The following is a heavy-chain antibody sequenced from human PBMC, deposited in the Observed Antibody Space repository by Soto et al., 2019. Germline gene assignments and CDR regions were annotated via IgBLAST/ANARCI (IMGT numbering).Heavy chain of an antibody. Sequence: QVQLVESGGGVVQPGRSLRLSCAASGFTFSSYGMHWVRQAPGKGLEWVAVMSWDGSDEFYEETVKGRFTVSRDNSRKTLYLQMNRLRPEATAVYYCAKEGCRGRICYGCDYGGQGTRVSVSS. V-gene: IGHV3-30*18. D-gene: IGHD2-15*01. CDR3: AKEGCRGRICYGCDY. J-gene: IGHJ4*02. CDR2: MSWDGSDE. CDR1: GFTFSSYG.